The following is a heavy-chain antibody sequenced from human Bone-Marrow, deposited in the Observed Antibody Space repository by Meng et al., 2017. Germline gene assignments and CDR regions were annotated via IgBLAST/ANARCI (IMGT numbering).Heavy chain of an antibody. CDR2: IYYSGST. Sequence: QLLLQESVPGLVKPSETPSLTCTVSGGSISSSSYYWGWIRQPPGKGLEWIGSIYYSGSTYYNPSLKSRVTISVDTSKNQFSLKLSSVTAADTAVYYCARASYSYDSWFDPWGQGTLVTVSS. D-gene: IGHD5-18*01. J-gene: IGHJ5*02. CDR1: GGSISSSSYY. CDR3: ARASYSYDSWFDP. V-gene: IGHV4-39*01.